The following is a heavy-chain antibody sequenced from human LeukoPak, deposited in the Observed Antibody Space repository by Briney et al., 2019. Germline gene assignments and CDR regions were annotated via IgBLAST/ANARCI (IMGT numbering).Heavy chain of an antibody. CDR2: VKSKSDGGTT. Sequence: GGSLRLSCAASGFTFSTAWMSWVRQAPGKGLEWVGRVKSKSDGGTTDYAAPVKGRFTTSRDDSKNTLYLQMNSLKTEDTAVYYCAKDMGYFTNWGQGTLVTVSS. J-gene: IGHJ4*02. V-gene: IGHV3-15*01. CDR1: GFTFSTAW. CDR3: AKDMGYFTN. D-gene: IGHD2-8*01.